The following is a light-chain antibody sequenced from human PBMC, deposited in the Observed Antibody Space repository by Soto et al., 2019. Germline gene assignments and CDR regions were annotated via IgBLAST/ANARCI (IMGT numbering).Light chain of an antibody. Sequence: MVSTESPSTLSLSPGERATLSCRASQSVSNNYLAWYQQKPGQAPRLLIYGASNRATGIPDRFSGSGSGTDFTLTISRLEPEDFAVYYCQQYGSSGTFGQGTKVDIK. CDR1: QSVSNNY. J-gene: IGKJ1*01. CDR3: QQYGSSGT. V-gene: IGKV3-20*01. CDR2: GAS.